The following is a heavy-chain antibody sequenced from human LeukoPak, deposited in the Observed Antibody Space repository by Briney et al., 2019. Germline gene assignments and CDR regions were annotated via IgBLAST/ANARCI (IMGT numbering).Heavy chain of an antibody. V-gene: IGHV1-3*01. CDR1: GYTFTNYA. J-gene: IGHJ5*02. CDR3: ARGRYCSSTSCYIWFDP. D-gene: IGHD2-2*01. CDR2: VNACNGNT. Sequence: ASGKVLCKGSGYTFTNYAMQLVRQAPGQRLELKGLVNACNGNTKYSQKFQDRGTITRDTSASTAYMELSSLRSEDTAVYYCARGRYCSSTSCYIWFDPWGQGTLVTVSS.